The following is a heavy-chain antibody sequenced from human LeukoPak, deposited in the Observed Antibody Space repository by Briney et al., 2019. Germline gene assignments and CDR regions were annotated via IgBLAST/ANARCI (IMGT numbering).Heavy chain of an antibody. Sequence: PGGSLRLSCAASGFTFSSYSMNWVRQAPGKGLEWVSSISSSSSYIYYADSVKGRFTISRDNAKNSLCLQMNSLRAEDTAVYYCARDQGLEYYDFWSGPIDYWGQGTLVTVSS. CDR1: GFTFSSYS. J-gene: IGHJ4*02. CDR3: ARDQGLEYYDFWSGPIDY. V-gene: IGHV3-21*01. D-gene: IGHD3-3*01. CDR2: ISSSSSYI.